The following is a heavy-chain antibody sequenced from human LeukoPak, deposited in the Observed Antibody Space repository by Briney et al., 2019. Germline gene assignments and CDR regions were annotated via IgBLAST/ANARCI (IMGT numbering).Heavy chain of an antibody. D-gene: IGHD6-19*01. CDR2: IKEDGSKE. J-gene: IGHJ4*02. Sequence: GESLRLSCAASGFTFSKYWMSWVRQAPGKGLEWLADIKEDGSKEYFVDSVKGRFTISRDNAKNSVYLQMNSLRAEDTAVYYCARDFEDRGGRYNDYWGQGTLVIVSS. V-gene: IGHV3-7*01. CDR1: GFTFSKYW. CDR3: ARDFEDRGGRYNDY.